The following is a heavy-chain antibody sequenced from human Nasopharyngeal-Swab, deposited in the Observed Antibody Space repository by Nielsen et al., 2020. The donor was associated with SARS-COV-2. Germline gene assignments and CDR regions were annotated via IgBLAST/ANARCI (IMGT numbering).Heavy chain of an antibody. CDR3: AKAGFGELWLDY. Sequence: RGSLRLSCAASGFTFSSYAMSWVRQAPGKGLEWVSVIYSGGSSTYYADSVKGRFTISRDNSKNTLYLQMNSLRAEDTAVYYCAKAGFGELWLDYWGQGTLVTVSS. V-gene: IGHV3-23*03. J-gene: IGHJ4*02. CDR2: IYSGGSST. D-gene: IGHD3-10*01. CDR1: GFTFSSYA.